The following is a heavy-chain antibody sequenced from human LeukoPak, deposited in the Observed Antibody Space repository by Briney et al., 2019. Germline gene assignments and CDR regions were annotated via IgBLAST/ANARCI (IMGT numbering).Heavy chain of an antibody. Sequence: GGSLRLSCAASGFTFSSYRMSWVRQAPGKGLEWVANIKQDGSEKYYVDSVKGRFTIPRDNAKNSLYLQMNSLRAEDTAVYYCARDNNIVVVVAAYYMDVWGKGTTVTVSS. CDR2: IKQDGSEK. D-gene: IGHD2-15*01. CDR3: ARDNNIVVVVAAYYMDV. CDR1: GFTFSSYR. J-gene: IGHJ6*03. V-gene: IGHV3-7*01.